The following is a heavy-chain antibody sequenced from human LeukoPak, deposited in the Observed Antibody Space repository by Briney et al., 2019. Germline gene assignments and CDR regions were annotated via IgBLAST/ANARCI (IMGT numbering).Heavy chain of an antibody. V-gene: IGHV3-30-3*01. D-gene: IGHD6-13*01. CDR1: GFTFSTYA. J-gene: IGHJ4*02. CDR2: ISYDGTNK. Sequence: GGSLRLSCLASGFTFSTYAMHWVRQAPGKGLEWLTVISYDGTNKYYGDSVKGRFSVSRDNSNNTLYLQMSSLRAEDTAVYYCARVIAAAGTGADYWGQGTLVTVSS. CDR3: ARVIAAAGTGADY.